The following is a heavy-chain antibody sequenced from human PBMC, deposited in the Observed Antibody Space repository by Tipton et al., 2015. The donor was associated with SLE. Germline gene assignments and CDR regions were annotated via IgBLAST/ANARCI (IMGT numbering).Heavy chain of an antibody. D-gene: IGHD1-26*01. V-gene: IGHV3-33*06. CDR3: AKVELVLGALDAFDI. CDR1: GFTFSSYG. J-gene: IGHJ3*02. CDR2: IWYDGSNK. Sequence: SLRLSCAASGFTFSSYGMHWVRQAPGKGLEWVAVIWYDGSNKYYADSVKGRFTISRDNSKNTLYLQMNGLRAEDTAVYYCAKVELVLGALDAFDIWGQGTMVTVSS.